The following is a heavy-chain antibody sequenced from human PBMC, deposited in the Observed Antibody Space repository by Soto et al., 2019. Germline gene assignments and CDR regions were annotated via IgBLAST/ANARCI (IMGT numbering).Heavy chain of an antibody. V-gene: IGHV4-59*01. D-gene: IGHD6-13*01. CDR2: IHYSGST. J-gene: IGHJ4*02. Sequence: QVRLQESGPGLVKPSETLSLTCTVSGGSISSYYWSWIRQPPGKGLEWIGYIHYSGSTNYNPSLKSRVTISVDTSKNEFSLKLSSVTAADTAVYYCARDRSRWATYYFDYWGQGTLVTVSS. CDR1: GGSISSYY. CDR3: ARDRSRWATYYFDY.